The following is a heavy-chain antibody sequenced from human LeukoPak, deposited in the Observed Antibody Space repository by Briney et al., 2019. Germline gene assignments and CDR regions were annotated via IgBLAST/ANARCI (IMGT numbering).Heavy chain of an antibody. J-gene: IGHJ4*02. CDR3: ARGPY. CDR2: IKEDGSEK. V-gene: IGHV3-7*01. Sequence: GGSLRLSCAASGFPFSNSWMSWVRQAPGKGLEWVADIKEDGSEKSYVDSVKGRFTISRDNTKNSLNLQMNSLRVDDTAIYYCARGPYWGRGTLVTVSS. CDR1: GFPFSNSW.